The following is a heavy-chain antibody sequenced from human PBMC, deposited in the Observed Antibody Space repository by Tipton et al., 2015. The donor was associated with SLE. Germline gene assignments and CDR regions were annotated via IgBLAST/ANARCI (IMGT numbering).Heavy chain of an antibody. CDR1: GGSVNSRSYY. Sequence: LRLSCTVSGGSVNSRSYYWGWVRQPPGKGLEWIGDISASGSTFYNPSLKSRVTMLVDTSKNEFSLTLSSVTAADTAVYYCTRRTIDVRPYYFDYWGQGTLVTVSS. D-gene: IGHD3-10*02. CDR3: TRRTIDVRPYYFDY. CDR2: ISASGST. V-gene: IGHV4-39*01. J-gene: IGHJ4*02.